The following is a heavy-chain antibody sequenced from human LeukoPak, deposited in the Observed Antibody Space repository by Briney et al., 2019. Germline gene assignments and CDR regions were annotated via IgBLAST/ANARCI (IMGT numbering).Heavy chain of an antibody. CDR2: IYYSGST. CDR1: GGSISSGDYY. D-gene: IGHD2-15*01. Sequence: SQTLSLTCTVSGGSISSGDYYWSWNRQPPGKGLEWIGYIYYSGSTYYNPSLKSRVTISVDTSKNQFSLKLSSVTAADTAVYYCARIFRLGYCSGGSCPYYFDYWGQGTLVTVSS. V-gene: IGHV4-30-4*08. J-gene: IGHJ4*02. CDR3: ARIFRLGYCSGGSCPYYFDY.